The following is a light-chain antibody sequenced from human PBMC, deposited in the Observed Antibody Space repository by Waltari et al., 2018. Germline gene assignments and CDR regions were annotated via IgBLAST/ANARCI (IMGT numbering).Light chain of an antibody. CDR2: GAS. CDR1: QSVSSSY. J-gene: IGKJ1*01. Sequence: EIVLTQSPGTLSLSPGERATLSCGASQSVSSSYLAWYQQKPGQAPRLLIYGASSRATDIPDRFSGSGSGTDFTLTISRLEPEDFAVYYCQQYGSYTWTFGQGTKVEIK. V-gene: IGKV3-20*01. CDR3: QQYGSYTWT.